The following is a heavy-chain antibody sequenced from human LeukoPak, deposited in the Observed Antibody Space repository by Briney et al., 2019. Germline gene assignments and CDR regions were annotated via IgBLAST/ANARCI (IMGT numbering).Heavy chain of an antibody. CDR1: GGTFSSYA. Sequence: SVKVSCKASGGTFSSYAISWVRQAPGQGPEWMGGIIPIFGTANYAQKFQGRVTITADESTSTAYMELSSLRSEDTAVYYCASRDSRRTYYYYYMDVWGKGTTVTVSS. V-gene: IGHV1-69*13. CDR3: ASRDSRRTYYYYYMDV. J-gene: IGHJ6*03. CDR2: IIPIFGTA. D-gene: IGHD5-24*01.